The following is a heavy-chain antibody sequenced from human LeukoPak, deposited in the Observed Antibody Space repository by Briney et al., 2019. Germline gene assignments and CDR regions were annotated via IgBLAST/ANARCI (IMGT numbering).Heavy chain of an antibody. CDR1: GFTFSSYA. CDR2: ISGSGGST. V-gene: IGHV3-23*01. J-gene: IGHJ4*02. Sequence: GGSLRLSCADSGFTFSSYAMSWVRQAPGKGLEWVSAISGSGGSTYYADSVKGRFTISRDNSKNTLYLQMNSLRAEDTAVYYCAKRRFGELEFDYWGQGTLVTVSS. CDR3: AKRRFGELEFDY. D-gene: IGHD3-10*01.